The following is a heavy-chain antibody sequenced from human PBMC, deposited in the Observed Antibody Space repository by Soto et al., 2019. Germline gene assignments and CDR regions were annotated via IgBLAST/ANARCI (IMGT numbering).Heavy chain of an antibody. Sequence: GGSLRLSCAASGFTFSNYALHWVRQAPGKGLEWVAVISDDGSNKYYADSVKGRFTISRDNSKNTLYLQMNSLRAEDTAVYYCAKDPRAYCGGDCLFDYWGQGTLVTVSS. V-gene: IGHV3-30-3*01. CDR2: ISDDGSNK. CDR1: GFTFSNYA. J-gene: IGHJ4*02. D-gene: IGHD2-21*02. CDR3: AKDPRAYCGGDCLFDY.